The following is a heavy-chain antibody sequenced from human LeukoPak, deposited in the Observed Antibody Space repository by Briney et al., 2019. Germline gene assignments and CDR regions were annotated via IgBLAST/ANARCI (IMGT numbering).Heavy chain of an antibody. CDR2: FDPEDGET. Sequence: CXXSXYTLTXXXMHWXXQAPGKGLEWMGGFDPEDGETIYAQKFQGRVTMTEDTSTDTAYMELSSLRSEDTAVYYCATAAMLLFDYWGQGTLVTVSS. D-gene: IGHD2-2*01. CDR1: XYTLTXXX. CDR3: ATAAMLLFDY. J-gene: IGHJ4*02. V-gene: IGHV1-24*01.